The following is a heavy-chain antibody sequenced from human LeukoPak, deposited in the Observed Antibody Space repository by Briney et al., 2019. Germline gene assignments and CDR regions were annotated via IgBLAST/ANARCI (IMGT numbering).Heavy chain of an antibody. J-gene: IGHJ4*02. V-gene: IGHV4-34*01. Sequence: SETLSLTCAVYGGSFSGYYWSWIRQPPGKGLEWIGEINHSGSTNYNPSLKSRVTISVDTSKNQFSLKLSSVTAADTAVYYCARARSGPNFDYWGQGTLVTVSS. CDR1: GGSFSGYY. CDR2: INHSGST. CDR3: ARARSGPNFDY. D-gene: IGHD2-15*01.